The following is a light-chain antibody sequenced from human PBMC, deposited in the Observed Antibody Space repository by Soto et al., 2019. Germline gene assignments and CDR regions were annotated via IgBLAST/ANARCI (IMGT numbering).Light chain of an antibody. CDR1: QSVSSN. CDR3: QQYNFWPWT. Sequence: EIVMTQSPATLSVSPGERATLSCRASQSVSSNLAWYQQKPGQAPRLLIYGASSRATGIPDRFSGSGSGTEFTLTISSLQSEDFAVYYCQQYNFWPWTFGLGTKVDI. J-gene: IGKJ1*01. V-gene: IGKV3D-15*01. CDR2: GAS.